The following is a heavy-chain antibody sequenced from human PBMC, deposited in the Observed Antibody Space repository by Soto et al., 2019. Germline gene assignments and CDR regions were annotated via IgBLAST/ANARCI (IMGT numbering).Heavy chain of an antibody. CDR3: ARRDVDGYLFDY. Sequence: SETLSLTCTVSGGSISSYYWSWIRQPPGKGLEWIGYIYYSGSTNYNPSLKSRVTISVDTSKNQFSLKLSSVTAADTAVYYCARRDVDGYLFDYWGQGTLVTVSS. CDR2: IYYSGST. V-gene: IGHV4-59*01. CDR1: GGSISSYY. J-gene: IGHJ4*02. D-gene: IGHD5-12*01.